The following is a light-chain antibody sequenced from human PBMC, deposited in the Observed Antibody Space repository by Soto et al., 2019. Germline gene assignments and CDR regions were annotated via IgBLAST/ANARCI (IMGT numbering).Light chain of an antibody. Sequence: DIQMTQSPSTLSASVGDRVIITCRASQSISSLLAWYQQKPGKAPKLLIYKASTLESGVPSRFSGSGSGTDFTLTICSLQPDDFATYYCQQYDTYWTFGQGTKVEIK. J-gene: IGKJ1*01. CDR3: QQYDTYWT. CDR1: QSISSL. CDR2: KAS. V-gene: IGKV1-5*03.